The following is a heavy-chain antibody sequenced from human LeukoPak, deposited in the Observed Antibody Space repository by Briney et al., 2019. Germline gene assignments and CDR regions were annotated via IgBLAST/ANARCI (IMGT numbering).Heavy chain of an antibody. D-gene: IGHD3/OR15-3a*01. CDR1: GGSFNDYY. CDR2: IYYRGST. Sequence: SETLSLTCAVYGGSFNDYYWSWIRQTPGKRLELIGYIYYRGSTNYNPPLQSRVTISVDTPNNQFPLKLSSVTAADTVVHYWAGGYIYDLFDYWGQGNLVTVSS. CDR3: AGGYIYDLFDY. V-gene: IGHV4-34*01. J-gene: IGHJ4*02.